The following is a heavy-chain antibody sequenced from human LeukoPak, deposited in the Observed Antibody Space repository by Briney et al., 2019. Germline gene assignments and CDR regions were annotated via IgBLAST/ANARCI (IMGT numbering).Heavy chain of an antibody. CDR3: ARDSGFDY. J-gene: IGHJ4*02. CDR2: ISGSNSYI. V-gene: IGHV3-21*01. Sequence: GGSLRLSCAASGFTFSSYTMHWIRQAPGKGLEWVSSISGSNSYIFYADSVKGRFTVSRDNAKDSLYLQMNSLRAEDTAVYYCARDSGFDYWGQGTLVTVSS. CDR1: GFTFSSYT.